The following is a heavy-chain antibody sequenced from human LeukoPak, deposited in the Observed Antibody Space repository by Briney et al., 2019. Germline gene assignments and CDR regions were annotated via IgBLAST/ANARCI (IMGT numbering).Heavy chain of an antibody. D-gene: IGHD3-22*01. V-gene: IGHV1-69*04. CDR3: ATTNDGGGYQWGDFFDF. Sequence: GASVKVSCKASGGTSNSHAISWVRQAPGHGLEWMGRIIPNLGTTNRAQNFQDRVTLTADKSTNTAYMELASLTSDDTAVYYCATTNDGGGYQWGDFFDFWRQGTLVTVSS. J-gene: IGHJ4*02. CDR2: IIPNLGTT. CDR1: GGTSNSHA.